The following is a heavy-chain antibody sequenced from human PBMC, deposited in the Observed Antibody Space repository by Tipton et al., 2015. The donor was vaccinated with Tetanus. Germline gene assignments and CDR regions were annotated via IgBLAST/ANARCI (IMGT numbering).Heavy chain of an antibody. J-gene: IGHJ4*02. CDR3: ARESRSKIVGQ. D-gene: IGHD2-21*01. CDR2: INSDGSST. CDR1: GFTFSSYW. Sequence: GSLRLSCAASGFTFSSYWMHWVRQAPGKGLVWVSRINSDGSSTSYADSVKGRFTISRDNAKNTLSLQMNSLRVEDAAMYYCARESRSKIVGQWGQGALVTVSS. V-gene: IGHV3-74*01.